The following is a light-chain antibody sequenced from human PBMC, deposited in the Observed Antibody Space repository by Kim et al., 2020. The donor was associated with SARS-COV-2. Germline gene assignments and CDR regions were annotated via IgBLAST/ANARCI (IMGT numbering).Light chain of an antibody. CDR1: ESVSSD. CDR3: DQNKKSAAFT. Sequence: CPGERATPSSRASESVSSDSSWYKRRPGQGLRLNSYGAETRGTGIPDRCSGRGSGTECTLTIRSMKSEEFAVYNCDQNKKSAAFTFGGRTKVESK. J-gene: IGKJ4*01. V-gene: IGKV3-15*01. CDR2: GAE.